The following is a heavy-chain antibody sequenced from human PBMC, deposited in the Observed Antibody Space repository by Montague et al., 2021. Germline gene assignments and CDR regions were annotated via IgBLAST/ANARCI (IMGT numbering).Heavy chain of an antibody. Sequence: TLSLTCTVPGDSLSSVGYSWTWIRQHPGKGLEWIGYMYYSGSTYYNPSLKSRVTISGDTSKNHFPLRLTSVTAADTAVYYCARGRLATGDFDCWGQGTLVTVSS. D-gene: IGHD6-13*01. CDR3: ARGRLATGDFDC. V-gene: IGHV4-31*03. CDR1: GDSLSSVGYS. CDR2: MYYSGST. J-gene: IGHJ4*02.